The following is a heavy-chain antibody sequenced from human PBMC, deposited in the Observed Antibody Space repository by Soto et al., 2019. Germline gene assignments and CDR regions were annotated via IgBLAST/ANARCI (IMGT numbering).Heavy chain of an antibody. CDR2: ISDDGSNI. D-gene: IGHD3-3*01. J-gene: IGHJ4*02. Sequence: PGGSLRLSCAASGFSFRSHVMHWVRQARGKGLEWLAFISDDGSNIYYGDSVKGRFTISRDNYKNTLYLQMNSMRAEDTAVYYCAKAGRDFWSGRSFFDYWGQGTQVTVSS. V-gene: IGHV3-30*18. CDR1: GFSFRSHV. CDR3: AKAGRDFWSGRSFFDY.